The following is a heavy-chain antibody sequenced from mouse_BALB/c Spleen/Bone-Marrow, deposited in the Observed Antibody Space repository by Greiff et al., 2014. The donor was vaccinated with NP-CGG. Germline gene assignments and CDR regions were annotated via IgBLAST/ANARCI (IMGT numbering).Heavy chain of an antibody. CDR3: ARDDYAY. Sequence: QVQLKQSGAELAKPGASVKMSCKASGYTFTSYWMHWVKQRPGQGLEWIGNIYPSTGYTEHNQKFKDKAIMTADKSSSTAYMQLSSLTSEDSAVYCCARDDYAYWGQGTLVTVSA. CDR2: IYPSTGYT. V-gene: IGHV1-7*01. CDR1: GYTFTSYW. J-gene: IGHJ3*01. D-gene: IGHD2-4*01.